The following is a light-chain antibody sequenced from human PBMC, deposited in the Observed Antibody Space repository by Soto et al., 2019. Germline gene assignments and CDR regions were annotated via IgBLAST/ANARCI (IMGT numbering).Light chain of an antibody. J-gene: IGLJ2*01. Sequence: QSVLTQPPSVSAAPGQKVTISCSGNSXNIEYNYVSWYQHLPGTAPQLLIYDNNQRPSEIPDRFSGSKSGTSATLDITGLQTGDEAIYYCGTWDNSLSAVVFGGGTQLTVL. V-gene: IGLV1-51*01. CDR1: SXNIEYNY. CDR2: DNN. CDR3: GTWDNSLSAVV.